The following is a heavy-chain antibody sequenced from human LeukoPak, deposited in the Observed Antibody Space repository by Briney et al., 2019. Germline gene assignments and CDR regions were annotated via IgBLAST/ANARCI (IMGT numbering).Heavy chain of an antibody. CDR1: GFNFGDYY. V-gene: IGHV3-11*01. CDR2: ISSSGSTI. J-gene: IGHJ6*03. Sequence: NSGGSLRLSCATSGFNFGDYYMSWIRQAPGKGLEWVSYISSSGSTIYYADSVKGRFTISRDNAKNSLYLQMNSLRAEDTAVYYCARDRGDIAAAGLDLYYYYMDVWGKGTTVTISS. D-gene: IGHD6-13*01. CDR3: ARDRGDIAAAGLDLYYYYMDV.